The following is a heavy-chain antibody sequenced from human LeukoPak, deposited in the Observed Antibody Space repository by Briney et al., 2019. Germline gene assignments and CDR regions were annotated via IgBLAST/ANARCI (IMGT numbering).Heavy chain of an antibody. CDR3: ARGSYFDY. CDR2: IRNKANSYTT. Sequence: GSLRLSCAASGFTFSDHHIDWVRQAPGKGLGWVGRIRNKANSYTTEYAASVKGRFTISRDDSKNSLYLQMNSLKTEDTAVYYCARGSYFDYWGQGTLVTVSS. D-gene: IGHD3-10*01. V-gene: IGHV3-72*01. J-gene: IGHJ4*02. CDR1: GFTFSDHH.